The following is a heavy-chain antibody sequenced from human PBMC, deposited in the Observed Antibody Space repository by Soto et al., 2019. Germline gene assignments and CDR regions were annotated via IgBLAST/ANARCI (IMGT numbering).Heavy chain of an antibody. CDR3: ASGGVDPHTRPFDY. CDR1: GGTFSSYA. D-gene: IGHD3-10*01. V-gene: IGHV1-69*12. Sequence: QVQLVQSGAEVKKPGSSVKVSCKASGGTFSSYAISWVRQAPGQGLEWMGGIIPIFGTGNYAQKFQGRVTITADESTSTAYMELSSLRSEDMAVYYCASGGVDPHTRPFDYWGQGTLVTVSS. CDR2: IIPIFGTG. J-gene: IGHJ4*02.